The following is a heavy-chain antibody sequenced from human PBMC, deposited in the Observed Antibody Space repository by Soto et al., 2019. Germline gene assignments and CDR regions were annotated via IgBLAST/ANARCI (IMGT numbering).Heavy chain of an antibody. CDR1: GYTLTELS. CDR2: FDPEDGET. J-gene: IGHJ5*02. V-gene: IGHV1-24*01. Sequence: TPGASVKVSCKVSGYTLTELSMHWVRQAPGKGLEWMGGFDPEDGETIYAQKFQGRVTMTEDTSTDTANMELSSLRSEDTAVYYCATVGAPQDNWFDPWGQGTLVTVSS. CDR3: ATVGAPQDNWFDP. D-gene: IGHD1-26*01.